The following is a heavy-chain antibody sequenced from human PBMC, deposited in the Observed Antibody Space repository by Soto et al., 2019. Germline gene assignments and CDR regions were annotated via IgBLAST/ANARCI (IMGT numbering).Heavy chain of an antibody. J-gene: IGHJ4*02. CDR3: ARRGAATLMAVADRYYFDY. Sequence: SETLSLTCTVSGGSISSSSYYWGWIRQPPGKGLEWIGSIYYSGSTYYNPSLKSRVTISVDTSKNQFSLKLSSVTAADTAVYYCARRGAATLMAVADRYYFDYWGQGTLVTVSS. D-gene: IGHD2-15*01. V-gene: IGHV4-39*01. CDR1: GGSISSSSYY. CDR2: IYYSGST.